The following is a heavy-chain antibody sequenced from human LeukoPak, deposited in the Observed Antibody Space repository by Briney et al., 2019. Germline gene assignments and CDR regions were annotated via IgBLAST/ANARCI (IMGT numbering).Heavy chain of an antibody. Sequence: SETLSLTCSVSDGSIRTYYWSWIRQSPGQGLEWIGNIYYRGDINYNPSLKSRVIISIDTSKNQFSLKVTSLTAADTAVYYCATNKDWAEADWGQGTLVIVTS. CDR2: IYYRGDI. J-gene: IGHJ4*02. D-gene: IGHD3/OR15-3a*01. CDR3: ATNKDWAEAD. V-gene: IGHV4-59*03. CDR1: DGSIRTYY.